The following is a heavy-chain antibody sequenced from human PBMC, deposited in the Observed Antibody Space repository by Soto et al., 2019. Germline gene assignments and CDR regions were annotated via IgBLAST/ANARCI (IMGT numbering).Heavy chain of an antibody. CDR2: IKSKTDGGTT. CDR3: TTLHYIAAPGTRANSIFYYMDV. CDR1: GFTFSNAW. D-gene: IGHD6-13*01. V-gene: IGHV3-15*01. Sequence: GGSLRLSCAGSGFTFSNAWMSWVRQAPGKGLEWVGRIKSKTDGGTTDYAAPVKGRFTISRDDSKNKLYLQMNSLKTEDTAVFYCTTLHYIAAPGTRANSIFYYMDVWGKGTTVTVSS. J-gene: IGHJ6*03.